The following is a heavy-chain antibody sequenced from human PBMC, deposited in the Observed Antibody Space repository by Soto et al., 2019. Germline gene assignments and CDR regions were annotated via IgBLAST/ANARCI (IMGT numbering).Heavy chain of an antibody. CDR2: IYYSGST. CDR1: RDSVGNGPYY. V-gene: IGHV4-61*01. D-gene: IGHD1-26*01. CDR3: ARVGSSCHSGGCYYYYGLGV. J-gene: IGHJ6*02. Sequence: QVRLQESGPGLVKPSETLSLSCLVSRDSVGNGPYYWSWIRQSPGEGLEWIAYIYYSGSTNVNPSLESRVNISIDMSKNQFFLELRSVTAADAAVYFCARVGSSCHSGGCYYYYGLGVWGQGTTVAISS.